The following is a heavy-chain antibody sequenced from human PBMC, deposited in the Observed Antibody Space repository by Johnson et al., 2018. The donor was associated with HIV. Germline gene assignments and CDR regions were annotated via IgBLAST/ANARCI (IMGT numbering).Heavy chain of an antibody. V-gene: IGHV3-13*01. Sequence: VQLVESGGGLVQPGGSLRLSCVASGFTFSSYDMHWVRQATGKGLEWVSAIGTAGDTYYPGSVKGRCTISRENAKNSLYLQMNSLRAGDTAVYYCARTSGSYYDMGAFDIWPRDNGHRLF. J-gene: IGHJ3*02. CDR1: GFTFSSYD. CDR2: IGTAGDT. D-gene: IGHD1-26*01. CDR3: ARTSGSYYDMGAFDI.